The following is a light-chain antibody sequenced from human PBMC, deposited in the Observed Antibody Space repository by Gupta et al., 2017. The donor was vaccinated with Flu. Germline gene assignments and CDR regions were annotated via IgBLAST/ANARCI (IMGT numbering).Light chain of an antibody. V-gene: IGLV2-14*01. CDR2: EVS. CDR1: SSDIGYYNF. J-gene: IGLJ3*02. Sequence: QSALTQPASVSGSPGPSITISCTGTSSDIGYYNFVSWYQQHPGKAPQLMIYEVSNRPSGVSNRFSGSKSGNTASLTISGLQAEDEADYYCSSYTSATTPWVFGGGTKLTVL. CDR3: SSYTSATTPWV.